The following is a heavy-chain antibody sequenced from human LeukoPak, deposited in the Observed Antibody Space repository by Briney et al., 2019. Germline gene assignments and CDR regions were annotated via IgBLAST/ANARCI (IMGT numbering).Heavy chain of an antibody. Sequence: GESLKISCKGSGYSFSSYWIGWVRQMPGKGLEWMGIIYPGDSETIYNPSFQGQVTISADKSITTAYLQWASLKASDTAMYYCARLNGDKYYFDYWGQGTLVTISS. CDR2: IYPGDSET. V-gene: IGHV5-51*01. D-gene: IGHD4-17*01. CDR1: GYSFSSYW. CDR3: ARLNGDKYYFDY. J-gene: IGHJ4*02.